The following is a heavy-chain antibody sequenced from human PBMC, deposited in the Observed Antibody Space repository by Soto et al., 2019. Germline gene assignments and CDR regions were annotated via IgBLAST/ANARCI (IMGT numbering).Heavy chain of an antibody. CDR2: IKQDGSEK. Sequence: EVQLVESGGGLVQPGGSLRLSCAASGFTFSSYWMSWVRQAPGKGLEWVANIKQDGSEKYYVDSVKGRFTISRDNAKNSLYLQMISLRAEDTAVYYCARGDIAVAGPLDYWGQGTLVTVSS. J-gene: IGHJ4*02. D-gene: IGHD6-19*01. CDR1: GFTFSSYW. CDR3: ARGDIAVAGPLDY. V-gene: IGHV3-7*01.